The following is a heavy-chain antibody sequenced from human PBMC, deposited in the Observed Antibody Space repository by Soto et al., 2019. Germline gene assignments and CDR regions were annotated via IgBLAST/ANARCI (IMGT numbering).Heavy chain of an antibody. CDR1: GYSFTSYW. J-gene: IGHJ4*02. V-gene: IGHV5-51*01. Sequence: ESLKISCKGSGYSFTSYWIGWVRQMPGKGLEWMGIIYPGDSDTRYSPSFQGQVTISADKSISTAYLQWSSLKASDTAMYYCARRSRYYYDSSGYINFDYWGQGTLVTVSS. CDR3: ARRSRYYYDSSGYINFDY. D-gene: IGHD3-22*01. CDR2: IYPGDSDT.